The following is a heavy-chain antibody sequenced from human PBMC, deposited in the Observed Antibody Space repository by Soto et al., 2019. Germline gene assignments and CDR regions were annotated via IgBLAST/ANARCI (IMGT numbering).Heavy chain of an antibody. CDR3: ARVTDYFVTIGHSPGYFTL. Sequence: VKVSCRASGDTLTSAAMHWLRRAAGQRPEWMGWINAGNGNTKYSQKVQGRVTITRDISASTAYMAMSSLRSDDTALYFCARVTDYFVTIGHSPGYFTLWGQATLVTAS. V-gene: IGHV1-3*01. J-gene: IGHJ1*01. CDR2: INAGNGNT. D-gene: IGHD3-10*02. CDR1: GDTLTSAA.